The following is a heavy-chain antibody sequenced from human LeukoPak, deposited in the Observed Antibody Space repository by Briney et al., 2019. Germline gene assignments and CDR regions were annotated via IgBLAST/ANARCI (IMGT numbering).Heavy chain of an antibody. D-gene: IGHD3-10*01. CDR2: INWNGGST. V-gene: IGHV3-20*01. CDR3: ARAFGELSSWFDP. CDR1: GFTFDGYG. Sequence: GGSLRLSCEASGFTFDGYGMSWVRQAPGKGLEWVSGINWNGGSTGYADSVKGRFTISRDNAKNSLYLQMNSLRAEDTALYHCARAFGELSSWFDPWGQGTLVTVSS. J-gene: IGHJ5*02.